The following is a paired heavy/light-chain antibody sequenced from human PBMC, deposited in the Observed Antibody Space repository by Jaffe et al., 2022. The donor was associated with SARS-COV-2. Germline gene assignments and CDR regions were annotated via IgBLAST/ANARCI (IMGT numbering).Heavy chain of an antibody. CDR1: GGSLSSDTYY. D-gene: IGHD3-10*01. CDR2: IYYGGNT. J-gene: IGHJ4*02. V-gene: IGHV4-39*02. Sequence: QLQLQESGPGLVKPSETLSLTCTVSGGSLSSDTYYWGWIRQPPGKGLEWIGNIYYGGNTYSNPSLKSRVTISVDTSKNQFSLKLRSVTAADTAVYYCARDSYGSGEPYDYWGQGTLVTVSS. CDR3: ARDSYGSGEPYDY.
Light chain of an antibody. J-gene: IGKJ3*01. CDR1: QSISNF. V-gene: IGKV1-39*01. CDR2: AAS. Sequence: DIQMTQSPSSLSASIGDRVTITCRTSQSISNFLNWYQQKPGKAPQLLIYAASSLQSGVPSRFSGSGSGTTFTLTIRSLQPEDSATYYCQQSYSNPFAFGPGTEVDIK. CDR3: QQSYSNPFA.